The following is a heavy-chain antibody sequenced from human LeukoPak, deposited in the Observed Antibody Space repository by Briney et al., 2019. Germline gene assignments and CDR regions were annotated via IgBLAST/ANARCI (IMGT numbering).Heavy chain of an antibody. CDR3: AADLQAFAFDI. Sequence: ASQTLSLTCTVSGRSISSGGYYWSWIRQHPGKGLEWIGYIYYSGSTFHNPSLKSRVTISVDTSKSQFSLKLNSVTAADTAVYYCAADLQAFAFDIWGQGTMVTVSS. J-gene: IGHJ3*02. V-gene: IGHV4-31*03. D-gene: IGHD3-3*02. CDR1: GRSISSGGYY. CDR2: IYYSGST.